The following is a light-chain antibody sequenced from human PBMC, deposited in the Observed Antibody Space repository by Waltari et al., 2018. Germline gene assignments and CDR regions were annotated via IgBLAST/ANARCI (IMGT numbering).Light chain of an antibody. Sequence: DIQLTQSPSTLSTSIGDRVTITCRASQTISSWLAWYQQKPGKAPKLLINTASSLESVVPSRFSGSGSGTEFTLTISSLQPDDFATYYCQQYDRLPVTFGQGTKLEIK. V-gene: IGKV1-5*03. CDR2: TAS. CDR3: QQYDRLPVT. CDR1: QTISSW. J-gene: IGKJ2*01.